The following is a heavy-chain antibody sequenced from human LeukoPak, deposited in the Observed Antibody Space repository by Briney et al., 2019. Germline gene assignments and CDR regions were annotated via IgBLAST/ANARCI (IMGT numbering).Heavy chain of an antibody. CDR2: INPNSGGT. CDR3: ARNWGDDHGLDY. V-gene: IGHV1-2*06. D-gene: IGHD7-27*01. Sequence: ASVKVSCKASGYTFTGYYMHWVRQAPGQGLEWMGRINPNSGGTNYAQKFQGRVTMTRDTSISTAYMELSRLRSDDTAVYYCARNWGDDHGLDYWGQGTLVTVSS. J-gene: IGHJ4*02. CDR1: GYTFTGYY.